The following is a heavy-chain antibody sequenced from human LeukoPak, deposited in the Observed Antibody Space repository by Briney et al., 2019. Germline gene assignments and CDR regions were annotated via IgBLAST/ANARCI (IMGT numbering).Heavy chain of an antibody. Sequence: GGSLRLSCAASGFTFSSFWMSWVRQAPGKGLEWMANIKQDGSERNYVGSVKGRFTLSRDNTKNSVYLPMNSLRADDTAIYYCARGGTRRPSPYDYWGQGTLVTVSS. CDR3: ARGGTRRPSPYDY. CDR2: IKQDGSER. CDR1: GFTFSSFW. J-gene: IGHJ4*02. V-gene: IGHV3-7*03. D-gene: IGHD1-14*01.